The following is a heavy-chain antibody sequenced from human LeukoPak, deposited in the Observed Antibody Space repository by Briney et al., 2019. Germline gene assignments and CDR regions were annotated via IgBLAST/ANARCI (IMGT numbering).Heavy chain of an antibody. CDR2: IWYDGSNK. CDR3: ARQHQLLMYYYYYGMDV. Sequence: GGSLRLSCAASGFTFSSYGMHWVRQAPGKGLEWVAVIWYDGSNKYYADSVKGRFTISRDNSKNTLYLQMNSLRAEDTAVYYCARQHQLLMYYYYYGMDVWGQGTTVTVSS. D-gene: IGHD2-2*01. J-gene: IGHJ6*02. V-gene: IGHV3-33*01. CDR1: GFTFSSYG.